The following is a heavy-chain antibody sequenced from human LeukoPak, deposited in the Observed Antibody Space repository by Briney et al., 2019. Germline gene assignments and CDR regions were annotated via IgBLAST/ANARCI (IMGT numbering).Heavy chain of an antibody. CDR2: ISSSGSTI. D-gene: IGHD6-13*01. CDR1: GFTFSSYE. V-gene: IGHV3-48*03. Sequence: PGGSLRLSCAASGFTFSSYEMNWVRQAPGKGLEWVSYISSSGSTIYYADSVKGRFTISRDNAKNSLYLQMNSLRAEDTAVYYCARSSPYSSSWSTLDYWGQGTLVTVSS. J-gene: IGHJ4*02. CDR3: ARSSPYSSSWSTLDY.